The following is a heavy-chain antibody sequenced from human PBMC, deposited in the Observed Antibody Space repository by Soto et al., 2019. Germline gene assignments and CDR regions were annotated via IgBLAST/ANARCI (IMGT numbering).Heavy chain of an antibody. J-gene: IGHJ3*02. CDR3: ARARWGFDAFDI. V-gene: IGHV1-46*01. CDR1: GYTFTSYY. CDR2: INPSGGST. D-gene: IGHD2-21*01. Sequence: ASVKVSCKASGYTFTSYYMHWVRQAPGQGLEWMGIINPSGGSTSYAQKFQGRVTMTRDTSTSTVCMELSSLRSEDTAVYYCARARWGFDAFDIWGQGTMVTVSS.